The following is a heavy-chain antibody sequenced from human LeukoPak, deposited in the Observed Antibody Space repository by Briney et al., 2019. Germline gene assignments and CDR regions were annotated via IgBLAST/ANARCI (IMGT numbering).Heavy chain of an antibody. J-gene: IGHJ4*02. CDR2: ISAYTGGT. CDR1: GYTFTTYG. CDR3: ARDASMSNSDY. V-gene: IGHV1-18*01. Sequence: ASVKVSCKASGYTFTTYGISWVRQGPGQGLEWMGWISAYTGGTNYAQKLQGRVTMTTDTSTSTAYMELRSLRSDDTAVYYCARDASMSNSDYWGQGTLVTVSS. D-gene: IGHD1-1*01.